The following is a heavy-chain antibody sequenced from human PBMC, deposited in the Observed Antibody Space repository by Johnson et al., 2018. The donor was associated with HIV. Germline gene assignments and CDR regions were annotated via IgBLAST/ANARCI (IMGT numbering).Heavy chain of an antibody. D-gene: IGHD1-26*01. J-gene: IGHJ3*02. Sequence: VQLAESGGGLVQPGASLRLSCAASGFTFSSYWLSWVRQAPGKGLEWVANIKQDGSEKYYVDSVKGRFTISRENAKNSLYLHMNSLRAEDTAVYYCARVGATAAFDIWGQGTMVTVSS. CDR1: GFTFSSYW. CDR2: IKQDGSEK. V-gene: IGHV3-7*03. CDR3: ARVGATAAFDI.